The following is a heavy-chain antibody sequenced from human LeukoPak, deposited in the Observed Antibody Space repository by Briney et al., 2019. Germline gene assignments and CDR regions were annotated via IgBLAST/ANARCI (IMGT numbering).Heavy chain of an antibody. CDR3: GRFGYVAGVDL. CDR1: GFSFSAYW. CDR2: ITLVGTAT. D-gene: IGHD6-19*01. J-gene: IGHJ4*02. V-gene: IGHV3-7*01. Sequence: GWSLTLSCAASGFSFSAYWMTWVRQAPGAGLEFVANITLVGTATYYADPAKGRFTISRDNANNLVYLQMNSLRAEDTAVYHCGRFGYVAGVDLWGQGTLVTVSS.